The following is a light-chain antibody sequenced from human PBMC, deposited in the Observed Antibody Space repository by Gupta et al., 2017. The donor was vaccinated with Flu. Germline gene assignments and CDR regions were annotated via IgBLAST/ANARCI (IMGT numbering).Light chain of an antibody. CDR1: QSVSSSSY. V-gene: IGKV3-20*01. CDR2: GAS. Sequence: ERATLSCRASQSVSSSSYLAWYQQKPGKAPRLLIYGASNRATGIPDRFSGSGSGTDFTLTISRLEPEDFAVDYCHHYGSSPTFGQGTKVEIK. J-gene: IGKJ1*01. CDR3: HHYGSSPT.